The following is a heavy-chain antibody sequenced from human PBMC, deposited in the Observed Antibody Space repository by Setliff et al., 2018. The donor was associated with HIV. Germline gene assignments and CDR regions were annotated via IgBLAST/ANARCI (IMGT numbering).Heavy chain of an antibody. CDR2: INPNSGGT. CDR3: ARSYGSSDYYYPFDY. J-gene: IGHJ4*02. D-gene: IGHD3-22*01. Sequence: ASVKVSCKASGYTFTGYFIHWVRQAPGQGLEWMGRINPNSGGTNYAQKFQGRVTMTRDTSISTAHMELSRLRSDDTAVYYCARSYGSSDYYYPFDYWGQGTLVTVSS. CDR1: GYTFTGYF. V-gene: IGHV1-2*06.